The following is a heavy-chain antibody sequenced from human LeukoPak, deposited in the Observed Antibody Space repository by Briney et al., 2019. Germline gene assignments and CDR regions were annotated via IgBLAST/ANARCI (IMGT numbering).Heavy chain of an antibody. CDR2: IWYDGSNK. V-gene: IGHV3-33*01. Sequence: PGGSLRLSCAASGFTFSSYGMHWVRQAPGKGLEWVAVIWYDGSNKYYADSVKGRFTISRDNSKNTLYLQMNSLRAEDTAVYYCARDPAAAGSYYFDYWGQGTLVTVSS. D-gene: IGHD6-13*01. J-gene: IGHJ4*02. CDR1: GFTFSSYG. CDR3: ARDPAAAGSYYFDY.